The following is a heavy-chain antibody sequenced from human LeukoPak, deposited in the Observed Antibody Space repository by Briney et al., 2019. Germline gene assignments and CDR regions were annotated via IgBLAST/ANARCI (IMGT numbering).Heavy chain of an antibody. J-gene: IGHJ4*02. D-gene: IGHD5-12*01. CDR2: IYHSGST. V-gene: IGHV4-38-2*01. CDR3: ARRGLRNSLDY. CDR1: GYSISSGYY. Sequence: SETLSLTCAVSGYSISSGYYWGWIRQPPGKGLEWIGSIYHSGSTYYNPSPKSRVTISVDTSKNQFSLKLSSVTAADTAVYYCARRGLRNSLDYWGQGTLVTVSS.